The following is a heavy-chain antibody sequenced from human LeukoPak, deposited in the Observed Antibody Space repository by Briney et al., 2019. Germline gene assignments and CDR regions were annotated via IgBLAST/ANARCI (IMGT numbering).Heavy chain of an antibody. CDR2: ISSSGSYI. CDR1: GFTFSSYS. CDR3: AKVLDCCDGGTCYNSGIDI. V-gene: IGHV3-21*01. J-gene: IGHJ3*02. Sequence: GGSLRLSCAVSGFTFSSYSMNWVRQAPGKGLEWVSSISSSGSYIYYADSVKGRFTISRDNAKNSLYLQMSSLRAEDTAVYYCAKVLDCCDGGTCYNSGIDIWGQGTLVTVSS. D-gene: IGHD2-15*01.